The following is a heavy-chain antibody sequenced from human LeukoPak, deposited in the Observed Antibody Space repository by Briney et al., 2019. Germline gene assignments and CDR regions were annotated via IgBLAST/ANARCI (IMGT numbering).Heavy chain of an antibody. J-gene: IGHJ4*02. D-gene: IGHD6-13*01. CDR1: GGSISSGSYY. CDR2: IYYSGST. CDR3: ARIVAAAGPYFDY. Sequence: PSQTLSLTCTVSGGSISSGSYYWSWIRQPPGKGLEWIGYIYYSGSTNYNPSLKSRVTISVDTSKNQFSLKLSSVTAADTAVYYCARIVAAAGPYFDYWGQGTLVTVSS. V-gene: IGHV4-61*01.